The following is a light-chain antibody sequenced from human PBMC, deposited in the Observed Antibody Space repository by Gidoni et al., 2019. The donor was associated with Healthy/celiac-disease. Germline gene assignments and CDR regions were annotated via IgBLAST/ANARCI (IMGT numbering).Light chain of an antibody. V-gene: IGKV1-39*01. CDR2: AAS. Sequence: DIQMTQSPSSLSASVGDRVTITCRASQSISSYLNWYQQKPGKAPKLLIYAASSLQSGVPSRFSCSGSGTDFPLTISSLQPDDFATYFFQQSYSTPYTFGQGTKLEIK. CDR3: QQSYSTPYT. J-gene: IGKJ2*01. CDR1: QSISSY.